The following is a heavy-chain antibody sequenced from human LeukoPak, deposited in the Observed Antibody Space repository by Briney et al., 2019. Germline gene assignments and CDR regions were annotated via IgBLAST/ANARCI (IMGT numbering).Heavy chain of an antibody. V-gene: IGHV3-23*01. Sequence: GGSLRLSCAASGFTFSSYAMSWVRQASGKGLEWVSAISGSGGSTYYADSVKGRFTISRDNSKNTLYLQMNSLRAEDTAVYYCAKEAVGYCSGGSCYSPYHFDYWGQGTLVTVSS. CDR2: ISGSGGST. J-gene: IGHJ4*02. CDR3: AKEAVGYCSGGSCYSPYHFDY. D-gene: IGHD2-15*01. CDR1: GFTFSSYA.